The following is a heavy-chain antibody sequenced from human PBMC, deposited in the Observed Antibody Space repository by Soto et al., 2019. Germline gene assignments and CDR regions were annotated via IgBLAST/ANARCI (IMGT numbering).Heavy chain of an antibody. D-gene: IGHD2-21*01. CDR2: IFYSGNT. V-gene: IGHV4-39*01. CDR3: ARQPTTGDTDLWFDP. Sequence: QLQLLESGPGLVKASETLSLTCSVSGGSISTSRSYWAWIRQPPGKGLEWLANIFYSGNTFYNPSLASRVSVSVDPSKNEFSLKLRSVTAADTAVYYCARQPTTGDTDLWFDPWGQGTLVTVSS. J-gene: IGHJ5*02. CDR1: GGSISTSRSY.